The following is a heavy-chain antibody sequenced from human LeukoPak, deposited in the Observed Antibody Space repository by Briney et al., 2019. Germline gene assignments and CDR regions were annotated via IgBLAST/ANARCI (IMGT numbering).Heavy chain of an antibody. Sequence: ASVKVSCKASGGTFSSYAISWVRQAPGQGLEWMGGIIPIFGTANYAQKFQGRVTITTDESTSTAYMELSSLRSEDTAVYYCARDYSGSPDGAFDIWGQGTMVTVSS. CDR2: IIPIFGTA. D-gene: IGHD1-26*01. CDR3: ARDYSGSPDGAFDI. J-gene: IGHJ3*02. CDR1: GGTFSSYA. V-gene: IGHV1-69*05.